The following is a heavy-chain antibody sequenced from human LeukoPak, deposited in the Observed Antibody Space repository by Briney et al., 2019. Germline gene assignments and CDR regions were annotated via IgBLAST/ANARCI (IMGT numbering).Heavy chain of an antibody. Sequence: PSETLSLTCAVYGGSFSGYYWSWIRQPPGKGLEWIGEINHSGSTNYNPSLKSRVTISVDTSKNQFSLKLSSVTAADTAVYYCAYTIFGPLGWFDPWGQGTLVTVSS. J-gene: IGHJ5*02. D-gene: IGHD3-3*01. V-gene: IGHV4-34*01. CDR2: INHSGST. CDR3: AYTIFGPLGWFDP. CDR1: GGSFSGYY.